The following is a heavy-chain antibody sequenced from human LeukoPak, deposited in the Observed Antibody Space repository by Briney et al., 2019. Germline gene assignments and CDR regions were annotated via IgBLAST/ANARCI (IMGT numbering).Heavy chain of an antibody. J-gene: IGHJ4*02. CDR3: ARDYRSGAPDYLDS. Sequence: HAGGSLRLSCAASGFTFRTYDMHWVRQAPGKGLEWVTVTSNDGNIKIYTDSVKGRFTISRDNSKNTLYLEMNSLRVDDTAVYYCARDYRSGAPDYLDSWGQGTLGTVSS. D-gene: IGHD1-14*01. CDR1: GFTFRTYD. CDR2: TSNDGNIK. V-gene: IGHV3-30-3*01.